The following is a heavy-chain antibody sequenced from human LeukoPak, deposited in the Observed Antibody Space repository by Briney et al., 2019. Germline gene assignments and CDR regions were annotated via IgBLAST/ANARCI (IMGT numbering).Heavy chain of an antibody. J-gene: IGHJ4*02. D-gene: IGHD1-26*01. CDR3: ARARAGRIRGVDY. CDR1: GGSFSGYY. CDR2: INHSGST. Sequence: SETLSLTCAVYGGSFSGYYWSWIRRPPGKGLEWIGEINHSGSTNYNPSLKSRVTISVDTSKNQFSLKLSSVTAADTAVYYCARARAGRIRGVDYWGQGTLVTVSS. V-gene: IGHV4-34*01.